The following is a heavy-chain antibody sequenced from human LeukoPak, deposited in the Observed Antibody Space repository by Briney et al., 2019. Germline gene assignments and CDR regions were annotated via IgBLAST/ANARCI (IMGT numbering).Heavy chain of an antibody. CDR1: GRSISSYY. V-gene: IGHV4-4*07. J-gene: IGHJ5*02. CDR2: IYPSGSI. D-gene: IGHD6-13*01. Sequence: SETLSLIRTVSGRSISSYYWSWIRQPARKGLECIGRIYPSGSINYHPSLKSRVTLSVDTSKNQFSLKLSSVTAAEPAVYYCARVGAAAGSYNWFDPWGQGTLVSVSS. CDR3: ARVGAAAGSYNWFDP.